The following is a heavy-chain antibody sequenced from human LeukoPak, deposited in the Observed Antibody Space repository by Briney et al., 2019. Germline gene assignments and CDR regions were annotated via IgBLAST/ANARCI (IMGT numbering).Heavy chain of an antibody. CDR2: INHSGST. J-gene: IGHJ4*02. CDR3: ARGRQAYYYGSGSYNY. V-gene: IGHV4-34*01. Sequence: PSETLSLTCAVYGGSFSGYYWSWIRQPPGKGLEWIGEINHSGSTDYNPSLKSRVTISVDTSKNQFSLKLNSVTAADTAVYYCARGRQAYYYGSGSYNYWGQGTLVTVSS. CDR1: GGSFSGYY. D-gene: IGHD3-10*01.